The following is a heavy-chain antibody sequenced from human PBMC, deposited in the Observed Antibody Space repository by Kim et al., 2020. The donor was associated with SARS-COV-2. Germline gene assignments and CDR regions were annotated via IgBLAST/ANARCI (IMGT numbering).Heavy chain of an antibody. CDR1: GFTFTNYW. Sequence: GGSLRLSCEASGFTFTNYWMHWVRQAPGKGLVWVSRINTEGSTANGADSVKGRFTISRDNAKNTVYLQLNSLSAEDTAVYYCARTLTASFDAFDVWGQGT. D-gene: IGHD3-10*01. V-gene: IGHV3-74*01. CDR3: ARTLTASFDAFDV. J-gene: IGHJ3*01. CDR2: INTEGSTA.